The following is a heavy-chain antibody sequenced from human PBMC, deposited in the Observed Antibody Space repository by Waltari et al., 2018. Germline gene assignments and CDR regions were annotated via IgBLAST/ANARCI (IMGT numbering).Heavy chain of an antibody. CDR2: SLPGLRTT. V-gene: IGHV1-69*12. D-gene: IGHD4-4*01. J-gene: IGHJ4*02. CDR3: ARGPTTAITQSWYHFDL. Sequence: QVQLVQSGADVKKPGSSVRVSCKASRGTFTTYAVTWVRQAPGQGLEWMGGAPGKGREGRGGSLPGLRTTKSGQKVKGRVTITADESTSTAYLELKRLRSEDTAVYFCARGPTTAITQSWYHFDLWGQGTLVTVS. CDR1: RGTFTTYA.